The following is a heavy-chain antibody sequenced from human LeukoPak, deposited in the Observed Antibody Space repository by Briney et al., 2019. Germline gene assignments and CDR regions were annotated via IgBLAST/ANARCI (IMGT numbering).Heavy chain of an antibody. J-gene: IGHJ4*02. CDR2: IKQEGSEK. V-gene: IGHV3-7*01. CDR1: GFTFSSYW. CDR3: ARGGAAPDY. Sequence: GGSLRLSCAASGFTFSSYWMSWVRQAPGKGLEWVANIKQEGSEKNYVDSVKGRFTISRVNAKNSLYLQMNSLRAEDTAVYYCARGGAAPDYWGQGTLVTVSS. D-gene: IGHD1-26*01.